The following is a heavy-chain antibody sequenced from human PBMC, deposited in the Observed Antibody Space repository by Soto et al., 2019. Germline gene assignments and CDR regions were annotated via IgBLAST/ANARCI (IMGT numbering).Heavy chain of an antibody. Sequence: QVQLQESGPGLVKPSETLSLTCTVSGGSISSYYWSWIRQPPGKGLEWIGYIYYRGRTNYNPAPKSRVTIAVNTSNNQFSLKLSSVTAADTAVYYCARRYGYSFDYWGQGTLVTVSS. V-gene: IGHV4-59*08. CDR2: IYYRGRT. D-gene: IGHD1-1*01. CDR1: GGSISSYY. J-gene: IGHJ4*02. CDR3: ARRYGYSFDY.